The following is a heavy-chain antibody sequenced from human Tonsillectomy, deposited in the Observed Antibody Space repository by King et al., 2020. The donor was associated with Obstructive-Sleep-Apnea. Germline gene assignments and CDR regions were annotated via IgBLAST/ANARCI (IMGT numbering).Heavy chain of an antibody. J-gene: IGHJ4*02. CDR2: INHDGSEK. V-gene: IGHV3-7*03. Sequence: VQLVESGGDLVQPGGSLRLSCVTSGFIFSNYWMGWVRQAPGKGLEWVANINHDGSEKHYVDSVKGRFTTSRDNAKNSLFLQMDSLRAEDTAVYYCARDTHLGAFWRIDFALWGQGALVTVSS. CDR1: GFIFSNYW. D-gene: IGHD3-3*01. CDR3: ARDTHLGAFWRIDFAL.